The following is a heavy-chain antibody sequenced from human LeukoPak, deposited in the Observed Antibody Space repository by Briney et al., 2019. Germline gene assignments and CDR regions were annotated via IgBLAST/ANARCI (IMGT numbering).Heavy chain of an antibody. CDR1: GGSFSGYY. Sequence: KPSETQSLTCAVYGGSFSGYYWTWIRQPPGKGLEWIGEINDSGSINYNPTLKSRVTISVDTSKNQFSLKLTSVTAADTAVYYCARGRRWWGQGTLVTVSS. V-gene: IGHV4-34*01. J-gene: IGHJ4*02. CDR2: INDSGSI. CDR3: ARGRRW. D-gene: IGHD5-24*01.